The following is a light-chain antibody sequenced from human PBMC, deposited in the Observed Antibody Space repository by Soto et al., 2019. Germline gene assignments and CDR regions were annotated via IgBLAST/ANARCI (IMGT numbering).Light chain of an antibody. CDR3: CSYAGSSTRV. CDR2: DVY. Sequence: QSALTQPRSVSGSPTQSVTISCTGTSSDVGGYNYVSWYQQHPGKAPKLIIYDVYNRPSGVPDRFSGSKSGNTASLTISGLHAEDEADYYCCSYAGSSTRVFGTGTKLTVL. J-gene: IGLJ1*01. CDR1: SSDVGGYNY. V-gene: IGLV2-11*01.